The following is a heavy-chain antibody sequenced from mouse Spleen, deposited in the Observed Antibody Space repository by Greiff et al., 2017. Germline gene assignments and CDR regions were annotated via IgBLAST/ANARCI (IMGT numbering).Heavy chain of an antibody. CDR2: INPGSGGT. V-gene: IGHV1-54*01. CDR3: ARWWDGRGFDY. D-gene: IGHD1-1*02. CDR1: GYAFTNYL. J-gene: IGHJ2*01. Sequence: QVQLKESGAELVRPGTSVKVSCKASGYAFTNYLIEWVKQRPGQGLEWIGVINPGSGGTNYNEKFKGKATLTADKSSSTAYMQLSSLTSEDSAVYFCARWWDGRGFDYWGQGTTLTGSS.